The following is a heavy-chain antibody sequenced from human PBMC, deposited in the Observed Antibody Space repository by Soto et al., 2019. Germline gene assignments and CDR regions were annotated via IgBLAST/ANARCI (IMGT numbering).Heavy chain of an antibody. CDR2: ISSSSSYI. D-gene: IGHD3-3*01. J-gene: IGHJ4*02. V-gene: IGHV3-21*01. CDR3: ARERIFGVVLVRAFDY. Sequence: PGGSLRLSCAASGFTFSSYSMNWVRQAPGKGLEWVSSISSSSSYIYYADSVKGRFTISRDNAKNSLYLQMNSLRAEDTAVYYCARERIFGVVLVRAFDYWGQGTLVTVSS. CDR1: GFTFSSYS.